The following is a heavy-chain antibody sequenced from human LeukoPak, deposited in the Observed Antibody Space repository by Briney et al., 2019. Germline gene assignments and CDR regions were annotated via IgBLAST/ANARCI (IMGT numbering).Heavy chain of an antibody. CDR2: INHSGST. CDR1: GGSFSGYY. CDR3: ASAIDLEWSYWYFDL. J-gene: IGHJ2*01. Sequence: SETLSLTCAVYGGSFSGYYWSWIRQPPGKGLEWIGEINHSGSTNYNLSLKSRVTISVDTSKNQFSLKLSSVTAADTAVYYCASAIDLEWSYWYFDLWGRGTLVTVSS. D-gene: IGHD3-3*01. V-gene: IGHV4-34*01.